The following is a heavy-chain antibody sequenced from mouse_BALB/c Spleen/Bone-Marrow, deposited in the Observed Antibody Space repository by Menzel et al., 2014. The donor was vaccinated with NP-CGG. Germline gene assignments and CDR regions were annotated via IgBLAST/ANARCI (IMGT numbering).Heavy chain of an antibody. CDR1: GFTFSSLG. CDR2: ISSGSSTI. J-gene: IGHJ3*01. Sequence: DVKLVESGGGLVQPGGSRKLSCAASGFTFSSLGMHWVRRAPEKGLEWVAYISSGSSTIYYADTVKGRFTISRDNPKSTLFLQMTSLRSEDTAMYYCARSPWFAYWGQGTLVTVSA. V-gene: IGHV5-17*02. CDR3: ARSPWFAY.